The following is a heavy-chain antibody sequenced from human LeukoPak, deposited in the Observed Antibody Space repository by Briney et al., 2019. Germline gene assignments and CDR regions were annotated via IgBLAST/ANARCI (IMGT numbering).Heavy chain of an antibody. V-gene: IGHV3-30*02. D-gene: IGHD6-19*01. CDR1: GFIFSSYG. CDR2: IRYDGGNE. Sequence: GGSLRLSCAASGFIFSSYGMPWVRQAPGKGLEWVAFIRYDGGNEDYEDSVKGRFTISRDNSKNTLYLQMNSLRPEDTALYYCAGSSGGLDYYYYMDVWGKGTTVAVSS. J-gene: IGHJ6*03. CDR3: AGSSGGLDYYYYMDV.